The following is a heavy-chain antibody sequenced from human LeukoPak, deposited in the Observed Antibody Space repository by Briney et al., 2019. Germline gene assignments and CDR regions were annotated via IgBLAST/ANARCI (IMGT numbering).Heavy chain of an antibody. CDR2: VSSSGRTI. CDR1: AFTFSSYG. V-gene: IGHV3-48*03. CDR3: ARATRGVASDFDY. D-gene: IGHD2-15*01. J-gene: IGHJ4*02. Sequence: GGSLRLSCAASAFTFSSYGMHWVRQAPGKGLEWVSYVSSSGRTIYYADSVKGRFTISRDNAQNSLYLQMNSLRAEDTAVYYCARATRGVASDFDYWGQGTLVTVSS.